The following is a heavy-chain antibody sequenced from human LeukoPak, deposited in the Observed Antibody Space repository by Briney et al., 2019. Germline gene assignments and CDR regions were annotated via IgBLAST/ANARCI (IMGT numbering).Heavy chain of an antibody. CDR1: GFTFSNYG. D-gene: IGHD3-10*01. J-gene: IGHJ2*01. V-gene: IGHV3-21*05. CDR2: ISRTSSDI. CDR3: AKVWTPIVGWFGDPPSYFDL. Sequence: GGSLRLSCAASGFTFSNYGMSWVRQAPGKGLEWVAYISRTSSDIYYADSVKGRFTISRDNSKNTLYLQMNSLRAEDTAVYYCAKVWTPIVGWFGDPPSYFDLWGRGTLVTVSS.